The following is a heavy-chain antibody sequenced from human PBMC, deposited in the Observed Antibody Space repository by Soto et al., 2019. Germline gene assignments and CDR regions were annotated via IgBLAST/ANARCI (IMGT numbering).Heavy chain of an antibody. CDR3: ARDRITTRGDAFDL. J-gene: IGHJ3*01. D-gene: IGHD3-3*01. V-gene: IGHV1-69*08. Sequence: QVQLVQSGAEVRKPGSSVKVSFKAPGGTFSTYIISWVRQAPGQGLEWMGRIISIPDITNYAQKFQGRVTVTADRSTSTAYMELTSLKSEDTAVYYCARDRITTRGDAFDLWGQGTMVTVSS. CDR2: IISIPDIT. CDR1: GGTFSTYI.